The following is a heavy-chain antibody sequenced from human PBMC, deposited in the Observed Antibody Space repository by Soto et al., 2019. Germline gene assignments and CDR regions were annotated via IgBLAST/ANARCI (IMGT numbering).Heavy chain of an antibody. D-gene: IGHD3-10*01. J-gene: IGHJ6*02. CDR3: ARDRLMVRGASYYYYGMDV. V-gene: IGHV4-30-2*01. CDR1: GGSISSGGYS. Sequence: PSETLSLTCAVSGGSISSGGYSWSWIRQPPGKGLEWIGYIYHSGSTYYNPSLKSRVTISVDRSKNQFSLKLSSVTAADTAVYYCARDRLMVRGASYYYYGMDVWGQGTTVTVSS. CDR2: IYHSGST.